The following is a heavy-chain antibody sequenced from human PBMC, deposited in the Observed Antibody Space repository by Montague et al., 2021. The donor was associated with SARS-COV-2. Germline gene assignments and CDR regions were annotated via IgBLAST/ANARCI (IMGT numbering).Heavy chain of an antibody. CDR3: ARRPSSGWSFDY. J-gene: IGHJ4*02. CDR1: AGSINNHY. Sequence: SETLSLTCTVSAGSINNHYWSWIRQTPGKELEWIAYVYFSGTASYNPSLKSRVTISVDTFRNQFSPQLTSVTAADTAVYYCARRPSSGWSFDYWGQGTQVSVSS. D-gene: IGHD6-19*01. CDR2: VYFSGTA. V-gene: IGHV4-59*08.